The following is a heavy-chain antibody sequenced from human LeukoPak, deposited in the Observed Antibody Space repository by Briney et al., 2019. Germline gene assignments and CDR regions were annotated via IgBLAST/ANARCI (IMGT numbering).Heavy chain of an antibody. CDR3: ARGGLAYCGGGCDGMDV. CDR2: INPNSGGT. D-gene: IGHD2-21*02. CDR1: GYTFTGYY. Sequence: ASVKVSCKASGYTFTGYYMHWVRQAPGQGLEWMGWINPNSGGTNYAQKFQGRVTMTRDTSISTAYMELSRLRSDDTAVYYCARGGLAYCGGGCDGMDVWGQGTTVTVSS. V-gene: IGHV1-2*02. J-gene: IGHJ6*02.